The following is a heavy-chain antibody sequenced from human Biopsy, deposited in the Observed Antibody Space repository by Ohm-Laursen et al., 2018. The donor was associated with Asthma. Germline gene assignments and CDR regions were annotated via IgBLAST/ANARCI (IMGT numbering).Heavy chain of an antibody. J-gene: IGHJ2*01. CDR3: ARDPDISVDPGRWSFDL. D-gene: IGHD6-25*01. V-gene: IGHV3-9*01. CDR2: VSWNCGSI. CDR1: RFTLVDYA. Sequence: LRLSCAASRFTLVDYAMHWVRQAPGKGLEWVSGVSWNCGSIDYADSAKGRFTLSRDLSKTSVYLQMNSLRLEDTAFYYCARDPDISVDPGRWSFDLGGRGTLVTVSS.